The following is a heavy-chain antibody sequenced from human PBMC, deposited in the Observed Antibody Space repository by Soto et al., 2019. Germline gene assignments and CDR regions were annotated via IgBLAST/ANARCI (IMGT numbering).Heavy chain of an antibody. Sequence: QVQLQQWGAGLLKPSETLSLTCAVYGGSFSGYYWSWIRQPPGKGLEWIGEINHSGSTNYNPSLKSRVTISGDTSKNQFSLKLSSVTAADTAVYYCARAWRRITGTTLHYYYGMDVWGQGTTVTVSS. CDR1: GGSFSGYY. CDR3: ARAWRRITGTTLHYYYGMDV. V-gene: IGHV4-34*01. D-gene: IGHD1-7*01. CDR2: INHSGST. J-gene: IGHJ6*02.